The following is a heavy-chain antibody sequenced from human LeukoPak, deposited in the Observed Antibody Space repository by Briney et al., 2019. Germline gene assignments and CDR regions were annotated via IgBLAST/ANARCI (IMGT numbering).Heavy chain of an antibody. V-gene: IGHV3-23*01. CDR3: AKFHRWLAGNGQEELGQ. CDR1: VFTFSSYA. J-gene: IGHJ4*02. D-gene: IGHD1/OR15-1a*01. Sequence: GGSLRLSCAASVFTFSSYAMSWVRQAPGKGLEGVSALTGSGGSTYYADSVKGRFTISRDNSKNTLYLQMKSVIAGDTAVFYCAKFHRWLAGNGQEELGQRGPGNLVNVPS. CDR2: LTGSGGST.